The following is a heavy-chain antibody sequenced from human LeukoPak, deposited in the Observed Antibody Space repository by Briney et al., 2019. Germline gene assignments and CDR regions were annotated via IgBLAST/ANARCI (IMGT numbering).Heavy chain of an antibody. J-gene: IGHJ4*02. D-gene: IGHD3-10*01. CDR2: IYYSAST. V-gene: IGHV4-59*02. CDR3: ARVAGSFHDY. Sequence: GSMRLSCAASGFTVSSNDISWIRQPPRKGLEWIGYIYYSASTNYNPSLKSRVAISVDTSKNQFSLKLSPVTAADTAVYYCARVAGSFHDYWGQGTLVTASS. CDR1: GFTVSSND.